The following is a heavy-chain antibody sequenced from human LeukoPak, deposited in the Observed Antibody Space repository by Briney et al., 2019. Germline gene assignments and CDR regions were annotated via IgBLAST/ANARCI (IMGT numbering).Heavy chain of an antibody. D-gene: IGHD6-19*01. V-gene: IGHV3-48*03. CDR3: ARDLHDFEISSGWYGGFDY. Sequence: PGGSLRLSCAASGFTFSSYEMNWVRQAPGKGLEWVSYISSSGSTIYYADSVKGRFTISRDNAKNSLYLQMNSLRAEDTAVYYCARDLHDFEISSGWYGGFDYWGQGTLVTVSS. CDR1: GFTFSSYE. CDR2: ISSSGSTI. J-gene: IGHJ4*02.